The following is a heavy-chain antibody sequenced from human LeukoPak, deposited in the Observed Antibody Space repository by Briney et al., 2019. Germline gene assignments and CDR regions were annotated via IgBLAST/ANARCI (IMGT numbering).Heavy chain of an antibody. D-gene: IGHD2-2*01. CDR2: ISAYNGNT. V-gene: IGHV1-18*01. J-gene: IGHJ5*02. CDR3: ARLFLYCSSTSCYQNWFDP. CDR1: GYTFTSYG. Sequence: ASVKVSCKASGYTFTSYGISWVRQAPGQGLEWMGWISAYNGNTNYAQKFQGRVTMTRDTSISTAYMELSRLRSDDTAVYYCARLFLYCSSTSCYQNWFDPWGQGTLVTVSS.